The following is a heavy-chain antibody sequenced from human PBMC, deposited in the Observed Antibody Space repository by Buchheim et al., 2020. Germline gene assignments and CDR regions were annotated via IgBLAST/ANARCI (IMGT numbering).Heavy chain of an antibody. Sequence: QVQLQQWGAGLLKPSETLSLTCAVYGGSFSGYYWSWIRQPPGKGLEWIGEINHSGSTNYNPSLKSRVTISVDTSKNQFSLKLSSVTAADTAVYYCARGLVTPARFHDYWGQGTL. CDR3: ARGLVTPARFHDY. V-gene: IGHV4-34*01. CDR1: GGSFSGYY. CDR2: INHSGST. D-gene: IGHD3-9*01. J-gene: IGHJ4*02.